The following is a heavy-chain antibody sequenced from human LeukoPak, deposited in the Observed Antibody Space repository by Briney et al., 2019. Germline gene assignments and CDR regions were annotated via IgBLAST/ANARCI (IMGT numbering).Heavy chain of an antibody. CDR1: GGSISSSNW. Sequence: PSETLSLTCAVSGGSISSSNWWSWVRQPPGKGLEWIGEIYHSGSTNYNPSLKSRVTISVDTSKNQFSLKLSSVTAADTAVYYCARVFYYYGSGSYYSYFDYWGQGTLVTVSS. J-gene: IGHJ4*02. D-gene: IGHD3-10*01. V-gene: IGHV4-4*02. CDR3: ARVFYYYGSGSYYSYFDY. CDR2: IYHSGST.